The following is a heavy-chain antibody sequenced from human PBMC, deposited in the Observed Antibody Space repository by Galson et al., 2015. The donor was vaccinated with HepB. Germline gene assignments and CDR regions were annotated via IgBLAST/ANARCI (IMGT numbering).Heavy chain of an antibody. CDR2: IIPIFGTA. J-gene: IGHJ3*02. D-gene: IGHD3-22*01. CDR1: GGTFSSYA. V-gene: IGHV1-69*06. Sequence: SVKVSCKASGGTFSSYAISWVRQAPGQGLEWMGRIIPIFGTANYAQKFQGRVTITADKSTSTAYMELSSLRSEDTAVYYCARDLSPDSSSGYYPDAFDIWGQGTMVTVSS. CDR3: ARDLSPDSSSGYYPDAFDI.